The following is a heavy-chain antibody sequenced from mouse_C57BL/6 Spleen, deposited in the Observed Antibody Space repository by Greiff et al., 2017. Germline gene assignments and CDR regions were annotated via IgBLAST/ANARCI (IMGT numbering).Heavy chain of an antibody. J-gene: IGHJ4*01. CDR1: GYTFTEYT. CDR3: ARHEGPYYYGSRGGAMDY. CDR2: FYPGSGSI. Sequence: VQLQQSGAELVKPGASVKLSCKASGYTFTEYTIHWVKQRSGQGLEWIGWFYPGSGSIKYNEKFKDKATLTADKSSSAVYMELSRLTSEDSAVYFCARHEGPYYYGSRGGAMDYWGQGTSVTVSS. V-gene: IGHV1-62-2*01. D-gene: IGHD1-1*01.